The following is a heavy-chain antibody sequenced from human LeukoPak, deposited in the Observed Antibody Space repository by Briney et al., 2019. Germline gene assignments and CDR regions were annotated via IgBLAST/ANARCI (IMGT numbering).Heavy chain of an antibody. J-gene: IGHJ3*02. CDR3: ARAPQWLVRFAFDI. CDR1: GYTFSSYD. V-gene: IGHV1-8*01. Sequence: ASVKVSCKASGYTFSSYDNNWVRQATGQGLEWMGWMNPNSGNTGYAQKFQGRVTMTRNTSISTAYMELSSLRSEDTAVYYCARAPQWLVRFAFDIWGQGTMVTVSS. D-gene: IGHD6-19*01. CDR2: MNPNSGNT.